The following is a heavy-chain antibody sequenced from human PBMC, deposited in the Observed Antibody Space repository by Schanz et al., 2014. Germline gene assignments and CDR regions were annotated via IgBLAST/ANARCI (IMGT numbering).Heavy chain of an antibody. CDR3: AKGRFGELSAFDI. J-gene: IGHJ3*02. CDR1: GFTFSSYS. CDR2: ISGSSRTI. V-gene: IGHV3-48*01. Sequence: EVQLVESGGGLVQPGGSLRLSCAASGFTFSSYSMNWVRQAPGKGLEWVSYISGSSRTIYYADSMKGRFTVSRDNAENALYLQMNSLRAEDTAVYYCAKGRFGELSAFDIWGQGTRVTVSS. D-gene: IGHD3-10*01.